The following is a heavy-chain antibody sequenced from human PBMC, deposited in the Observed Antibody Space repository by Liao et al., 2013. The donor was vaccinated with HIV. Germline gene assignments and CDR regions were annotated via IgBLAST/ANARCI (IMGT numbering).Heavy chain of an antibody. D-gene: IGHD6-6*01. J-gene: IGHJ4*02. Sequence: QVQLQQWGAGLLKPSETLSLTCAVYGGPFSGYYWSWIRQSPGKGLQWIGEINHNGGTNYNPSLKSRVTISLDTSKNQFSLKLSSMTAADTAVYYCAKVGRAARHYFDFWGQGTLVTVSS. CDR2: INHNGGT. CDR1: GGPFSGYY. V-gene: IGHV4-34*01. CDR3: AKVGRAARHYFDF.